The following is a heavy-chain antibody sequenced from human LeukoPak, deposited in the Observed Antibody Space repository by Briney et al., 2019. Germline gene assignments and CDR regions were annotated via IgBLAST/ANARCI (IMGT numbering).Heavy chain of an antibody. J-gene: IGHJ4*02. CDR3: ARLRGLIDH. Sequence: GGPLRLSCAASGFIFSDHYMSWIRQAPGKGLEGVAYINSDSTTLYYADSVKGRFTVSRDNAKNSLYLHMNSLGVDDTAVYSCARLRGLIDHWGQGALVTVSS. CDR1: GFIFSDHY. D-gene: IGHD3-10*01. V-gene: IGHV3-11*01. CDR2: INSDSTTL.